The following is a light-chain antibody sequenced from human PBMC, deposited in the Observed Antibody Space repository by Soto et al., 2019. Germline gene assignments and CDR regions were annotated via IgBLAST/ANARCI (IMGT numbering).Light chain of an antibody. V-gene: IGLV1-51*01. CDR1: SSNIGGNS. CDR3: GSWDSSLSAYV. CDR2: DDN. J-gene: IGLJ1*01. Sequence: VLTQPPSVSAAPGQKVTISCSGSSSNIGGNSVSWYQQLPGTAPKLLIYDDNKRPSGIPDRFSGSKSGTSATLGITGFQTGDEADYYCGSWDSSLSAYVFGTGPKVTVL.